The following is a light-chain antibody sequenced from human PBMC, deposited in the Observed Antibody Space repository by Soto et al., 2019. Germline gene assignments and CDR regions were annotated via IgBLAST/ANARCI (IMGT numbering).Light chain of an antibody. CDR1: SSNIGADYV. J-gene: IGLJ1*01. Sequence: QSVLTQPPSVSWAPGQRVTISCTGSSSNIGADYVVHWYQQLPGAAPKLLIYDNSDRPSVVPARFSGSKSGISASLAITGLQPEDEADYYCQSYDSSLSGSVFGTETKLTVL. CDR2: DNS. CDR3: QSYDSSLSGSV. V-gene: IGLV1-40*01.